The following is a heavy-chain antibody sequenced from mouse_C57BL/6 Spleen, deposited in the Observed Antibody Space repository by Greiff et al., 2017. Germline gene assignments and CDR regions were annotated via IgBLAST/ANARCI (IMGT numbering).Heavy chain of an antibody. J-gene: IGHJ3*01. D-gene: IGHD6-5*01. CDR3: ARSYVGFAY. V-gene: IGHV1-42*01. CDR1: GYSFTGYY. Sequence: VQLQQSGPELVKPGASVKISCKASGYSFTGYYMNWVKQSPEKSLEWIGEINPSTGGTTYNQKFKAKATLTVDKSSSTAYMQLKSLTSEDSAVYYCARSYVGFAYWGQGTLVTVSA. CDR2: INPSTGGT.